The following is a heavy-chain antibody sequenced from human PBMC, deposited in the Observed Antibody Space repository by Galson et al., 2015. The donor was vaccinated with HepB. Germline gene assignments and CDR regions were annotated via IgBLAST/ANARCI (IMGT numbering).Heavy chain of an antibody. CDR1: GDSISDYY. J-gene: IGHJ4*02. CDR2: IYDSGNT. CDR3: ARDPYL. Sequence: ETLSLTCTVSGDSISDYYWSWIRQPPGKGLEWIGYIYDSGNTSYNPSLKSRVTISVDTSKNQFSLKLNSVTAADTAVYFCARDPYLWSQGTLVTVSS. D-gene: IGHD3-10*01. V-gene: IGHV4-59*01.